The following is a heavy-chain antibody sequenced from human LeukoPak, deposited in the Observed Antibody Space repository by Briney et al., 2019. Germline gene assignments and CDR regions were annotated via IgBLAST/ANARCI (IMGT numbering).Heavy chain of an antibody. J-gene: IGHJ1*01. CDR2: IYYSGST. CDR1: GGSISSSSYY. V-gene: IGHV4-39*07. D-gene: IGHD3-22*01. CDR3: ARYFPLEYYYDSSGYRGYFQH. Sequence: PSETLSLTCTVSGGSISSSSYYWGWIRQPPGKGLEWIGSIYYSGSTYYNPSLKSRVTISVDTSKNQFSLKLSSVTAADTAVYYCARYFPLEYYYDSSGYRGYFQHWGQGTLVTVSS.